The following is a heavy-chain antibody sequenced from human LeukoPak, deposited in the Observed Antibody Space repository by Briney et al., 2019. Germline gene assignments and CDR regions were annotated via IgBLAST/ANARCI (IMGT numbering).Heavy chain of an antibody. J-gene: IGHJ4*02. D-gene: IGHD2-8*01. V-gene: IGHV4-34*01. CDR2: INHSGST. CDR1: GGSFSGYY. CDR3: ARRNGAIDY. Sequence: SETLSLTCAVYGGSFSGYYWSWIRQPPGKGLEWIGEINHSGSTNHNPSLKSRVTISVDTSKNQFSLKLSSVTAADTAVYYCARRNGAIDYWGQGTLVTVSS.